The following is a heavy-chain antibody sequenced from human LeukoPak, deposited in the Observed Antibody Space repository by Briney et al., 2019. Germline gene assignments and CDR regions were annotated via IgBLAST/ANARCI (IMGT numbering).Heavy chain of an antibody. J-gene: IGHJ4*02. V-gene: IGHV4-61*01. CDR3: ARDGNNFLNPGIHFFKY. Sequence: SETLSLTCTVSGGSLSSSSYYWGWIRQSPGKGLEWIGYISYSGDTNYNPSLKSRVTMSVDTSKKQFSLNLKFVTAADTAIYYCARDGNNFLNPGIHFFKYWGQGTLVTVSS. CDR1: GGSLSSSSYY. CDR2: ISYSGDT. D-gene: IGHD1/OR15-1a*01.